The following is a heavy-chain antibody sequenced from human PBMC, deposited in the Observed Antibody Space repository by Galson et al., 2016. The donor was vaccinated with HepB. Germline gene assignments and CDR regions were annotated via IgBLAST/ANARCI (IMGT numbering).Heavy chain of an antibody. Sequence: SVKVSCKASGGTFPSYSIGWVRQDPGQGLEWMGGIIPIFGTSNYAQNFQGTLTIAADDPPGTAYMELCSLRYEDTAVYYCARGAPFTTLVATYYVDYWGLGTLVTVSS. CDR1: GGTFPSYS. CDR2: IIPIFGTS. V-gene: IGHV1-69*13. D-gene: IGHD4-23*01. CDR3: ARGAPFTTLVATYYVDY. J-gene: IGHJ4*02.